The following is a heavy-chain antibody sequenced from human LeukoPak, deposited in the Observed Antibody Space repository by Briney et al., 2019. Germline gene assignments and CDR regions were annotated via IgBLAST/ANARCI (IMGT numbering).Heavy chain of an antibody. J-gene: IGHJ6*02. CDR1: GFTFSSYS. D-gene: IGHD6-13*01. V-gene: IGHV3-48*01. CDR3: ARGIIAAAGGYYYYGMDV. Sequence: LSGGSLRLSCAASGFTFSSYSMNWVRQAPGKGLEWVSYIGSSSSTIYYADSVKGRFTISRDNAKNSLYLQMNSLRAEDTAVYYCARGIIAAAGGYYYYGMDVWGQGPRSPSP. CDR2: IGSSSSTI.